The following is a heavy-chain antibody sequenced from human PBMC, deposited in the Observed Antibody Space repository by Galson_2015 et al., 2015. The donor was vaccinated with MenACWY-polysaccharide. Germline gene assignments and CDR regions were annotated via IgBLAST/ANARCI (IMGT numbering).Heavy chain of an antibody. CDR3: AKDPPKNDDFWSGSYGPRDY. J-gene: IGHJ4*02. V-gene: IGHV3-23*01. CDR2: ISATGGST. Sequence: GSLRLSCAASGFTFSNYAVSWVRQAPGKGLEWVSAISATGGSTYYADSVKGRFTISRDNSKNTLYLQMNSLRAEDTAVYYCAKDPPKNDDFWSGSYGPRDYWGQGTLVTVSS. CDR1: GFTFSNYA. D-gene: IGHD3-3*01.